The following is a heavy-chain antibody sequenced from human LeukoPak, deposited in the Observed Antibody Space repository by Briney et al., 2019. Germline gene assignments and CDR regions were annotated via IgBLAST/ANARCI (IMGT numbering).Heavy chain of an antibody. CDR2: IYYSGST. J-gene: IGHJ4*02. CDR3: ARHADGYNVDY. Sequence: SETLSLTCTVSGGSISSYYWSWIRQPPRKGLEWIGYIYYSGSTNYNPSLKSRVTISVDTSKNQFSLKLSSVTAADTAVYYCARHADGYNVDYWGQGTLVTVSS. D-gene: IGHD5-24*01. CDR1: GGSISSYY. V-gene: IGHV4-59*08.